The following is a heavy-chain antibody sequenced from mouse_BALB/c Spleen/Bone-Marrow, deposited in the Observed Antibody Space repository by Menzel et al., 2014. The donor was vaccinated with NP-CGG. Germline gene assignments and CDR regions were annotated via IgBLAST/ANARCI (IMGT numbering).Heavy chain of an antibody. CDR3: ASRGGYYAMDY. V-gene: IGHV1-12*01. CDR2: IYPGNGDT. J-gene: IGHJ4*01. Sequence: QVQLKESGAELVKPGASVKMSCKASGYTFTSYNMHWVKQTPGQGLEWIGAIYPGNGDTSYNQKFKGKATLTADKSSSTAYMQLSSLTSEDSAVYCCASRGGYYAMDYWGQGTSVTVSS. CDR1: GYTFTSYN.